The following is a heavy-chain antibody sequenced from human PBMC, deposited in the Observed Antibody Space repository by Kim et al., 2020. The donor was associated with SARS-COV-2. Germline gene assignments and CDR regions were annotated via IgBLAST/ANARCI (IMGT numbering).Heavy chain of an antibody. D-gene: IGHD2-15*01. Sequence: ASVKVSCKASGFTFTNYALHWVRQAPGQRLEWMGWINAGNGDTTYSQKFQDRVTITRDTSASTAYMELSSLRSEDTAVYYCSRTQRCSGCTCYYANWFDPWGQGTLVTVSS. J-gene: IGHJ5*02. CDR2: INAGNGDT. V-gene: IGHV1-3*01. CDR1: GFTFTNYA. CDR3: SRTQRCSGCTCYYANWFDP.